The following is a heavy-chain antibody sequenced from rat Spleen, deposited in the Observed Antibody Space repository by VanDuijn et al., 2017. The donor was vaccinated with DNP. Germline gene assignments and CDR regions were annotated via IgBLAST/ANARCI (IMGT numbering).Heavy chain of an antibody. CDR1: GLSITNNFK. V-gene: IGHV3-3*01. CDR2: INHAGST. Sequence: EVLLQESGPGLVKPSQSLSLTCSVTGLSITNNFKWTWIRKFPGNELEWMGYINHAGSTYYNPSLKSRFSITRDTSKNQFFLQVNSVRNEDTATYYCAIQLGVFDYWGQGVTVMVSS. CDR3: AIQLGVFDY. D-gene: IGHD5-1*01. J-gene: IGHJ2*01.